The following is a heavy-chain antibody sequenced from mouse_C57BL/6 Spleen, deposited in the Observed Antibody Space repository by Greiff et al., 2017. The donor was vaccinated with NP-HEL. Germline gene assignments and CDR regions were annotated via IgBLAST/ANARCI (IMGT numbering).Heavy chain of an antibody. CDR3: ARLYYDYFDY. CDR1: GYSFTGYY. D-gene: IGHD2-4*01. CDR2: INPSTGGT. V-gene: IGHV1-42*01. Sequence: VQLKESGPELVKPGASVKISCKASGYSFTGYYMNWVKQSPEKSLEWIGEINPSTGGTTYNQKFKAKATLTVDKSSSTAYMQLKSPTSEDSAVYYCARLYYDYFDYWGQGTTLTVSS. J-gene: IGHJ2*01.